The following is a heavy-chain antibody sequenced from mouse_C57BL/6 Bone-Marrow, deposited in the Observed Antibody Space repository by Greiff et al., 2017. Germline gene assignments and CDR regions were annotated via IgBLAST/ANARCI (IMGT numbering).Heavy chain of an antibody. CDR3: ARSFYDGYYYYAMDY. V-gene: IGHV1-55*01. J-gene: IGHJ4*01. CDR1: GYTFTSYW. CDR2: IYPGSGST. Sequence: QVQLQPGAELVKPGASVKMSCKASGYTFTSYWITWVKQRPGQGLEWIGDIYPGSGSTDYNEKFKSKATLTVDTSSSTAYMQLSSLTSEDSAVYYCARSFYDGYYYYAMDYWGQGTSVTVSS. D-gene: IGHD2-3*01.